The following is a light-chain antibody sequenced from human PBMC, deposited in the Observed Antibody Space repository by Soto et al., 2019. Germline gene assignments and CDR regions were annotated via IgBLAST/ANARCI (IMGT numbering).Light chain of an antibody. J-gene: IGLJ2*01. CDR1: SSDVGGDNY. Sequence: QSALTQPPSASVSPGQSDTIYCTGTSSDVGGDNYVSWYQQHPGKAPKLMIYEVSKRPSGVPDRFSGSKSGNTASLTVSGLQAEEEAYYYCSSYAGSNKAVFGGGTKLTVL. CDR3: SSYAGSNKAV. CDR2: EVS. V-gene: IGLV2-8*01.